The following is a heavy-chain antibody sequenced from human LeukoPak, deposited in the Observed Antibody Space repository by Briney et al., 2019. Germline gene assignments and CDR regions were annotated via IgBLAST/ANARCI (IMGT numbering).Heavy chain of an antibody. CDR3: ARGYYDSSGYLISYNWFDP. D-gene: IGHD3-22*01. CDR2: IYYSGST. Sequence: PSETLSLTCTVSNGSLSTYVWSWIRQPPGKGLEWIGYIYYSGSTNYNPSLKSRVTISVDTSKNQFSLKLSSVTAADTAVYYCARGYYDSSGYLISYNWFDPWGQGTLVTVSS. J-gene: IGHJ5*02. V-gene: IGHV4-59*01. CDR1: NGSLSTYV.